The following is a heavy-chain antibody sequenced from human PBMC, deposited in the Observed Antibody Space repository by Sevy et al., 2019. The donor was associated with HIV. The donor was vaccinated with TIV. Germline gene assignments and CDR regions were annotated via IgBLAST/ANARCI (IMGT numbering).Heavy chain of an antibody. D-gene: IGHD3-10*01. Sequence: GGCLRLSCTASGFTFGDYCVSWFRQAPGKGLEWVGAIRDSAYGGTTEYAASVKGRFSISRDDSRNIAYLQMDGLNTDDIALYYCTREAVTTLRRIYTVFDIWGQGTMVTVSS. V-gene: IGHV3-49*03. CDR2: IRDSAYGGTT. CDR3: TREAVTTLRRIYTVFDI. J-gene: IGHJ3*02. CDR1: GFTFGDYC.